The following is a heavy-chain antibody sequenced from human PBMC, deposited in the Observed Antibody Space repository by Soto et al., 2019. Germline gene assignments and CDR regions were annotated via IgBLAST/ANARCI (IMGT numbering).Heavy chain of an antibody. CDR2: IYYSGST. J-gene: IGHJ5*02. Sequence: SETLSLTCTVSGGSISSGDYYWSWIRQPPGKGLEWIGYIYYSGSTYYNPSLKSRVTISVDTSKNQFSLKLSSVTAADTAVYYCARVFTGFYGSGSYWFDPWGQGTLVTVSS. CDR1: GGSISSGDYY. V-gene: IGHV4-30-4*01. CDR3: ARVFTGFYGSGSYWFDP. D-gene: IGHD3-10*01.